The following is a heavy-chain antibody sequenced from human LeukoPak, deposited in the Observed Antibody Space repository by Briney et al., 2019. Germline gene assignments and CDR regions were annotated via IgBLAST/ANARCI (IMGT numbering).Heavy chain of an antibody. J-gene: IGHJ4*02. V-gene: IGHV3-33*03. D-gene: IGHD3-22*01. CDR2: IWYDGSNK. CDR3: ARTYYYDSSGFDY. Sequence: GGSLRLSCAASGFTFSSYGMHWVRQAPGKGLEWVAVIWYDGSNKYYADSVKGRFTISRDNAKNTLYLQMNSLRAGDTAVYYCARTYYYDSSGFDYWGQGTLVTVSS. CDR1: GFTFSSYG.